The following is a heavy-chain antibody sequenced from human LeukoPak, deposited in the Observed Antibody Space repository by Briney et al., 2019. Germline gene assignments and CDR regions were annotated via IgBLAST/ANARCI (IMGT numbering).Heavy chain of an antibody. CDR1: GFTLSTFW. J-gene: IGHJ4*02. D-gene: IGHD3-10*01. V-gene: IGHV3-7*04. CDR2: IKQDGSEQ. Sequence: GGSLRLSCTASGFTLSTFWMTWVRQAPGKGLEWVANIKQDGSEQYYVDSVKGRFTISRDNAKNSLSLQMNSLRAEDTALYYCARGRGTYGLYYFDYWGQGSLVTVSS. CDR3: ARGRGTYGLYYFDY.